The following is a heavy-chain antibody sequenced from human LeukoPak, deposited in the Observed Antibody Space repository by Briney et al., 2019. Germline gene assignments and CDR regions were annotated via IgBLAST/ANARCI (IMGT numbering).Heavy chain of an antibody. Sequence: GGSLRLSCAASGFTFSSYAMHWVRQAPGKGLEWVAVISYDGSNKYYADSVKGRFTISRDNSKNTLYLQMNSLRAEDTAVYYCAGVSSSSWYYFDYWGQGTLVTVSS. J-gene: IGHJ4*02. CDR1: GFTFSSYA. CDR3: AGVSSSSWYYFDY. V-gene: IGHV3-30*01. D-gene: IGHD6-13*01. CDR2: ISYDGSNK.